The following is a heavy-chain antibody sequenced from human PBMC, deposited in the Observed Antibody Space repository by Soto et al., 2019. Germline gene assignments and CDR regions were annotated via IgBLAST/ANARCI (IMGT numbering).Heavy chain of an antibody. CDR3: TRGVLA. J-gene: IGHJ5*02. V-gene: IGHV4-30-2*01. D-gene: IGHD2-8*01. CDR1: RGSVSSGGYS. CDR2: ISPSGSP. Sequence: SETLSLTCSVSRGSVSSGGYSWSWTRQAPGKGLEWIGFISPSGSPAYNPSLKSRVSISVDTSNNQISLELSSVTAADTAVYYCTRGVLAWGPGTLVTVSS.